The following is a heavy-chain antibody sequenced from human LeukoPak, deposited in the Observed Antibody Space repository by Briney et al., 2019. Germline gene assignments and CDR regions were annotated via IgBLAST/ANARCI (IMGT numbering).Heavy chain of an antibody. D-gene: IGHD6-13*01. CDR3: VRGQATAWGLDY. CDR1: GFTFSSYA. CDR2: ISTDARTI. V-gene: IGHV3-74*01. Sequence: PGGSLRLSCAASGFTFSSYAMHWVRQAPGKGLVWVSHISTDARTITYADFVKGRFTISRDNAKNTLYLQMNSLRAEDTALYYCVRGQATAWGLDYWGQGTLVTVSS. J-gene: IGHJ4*02.